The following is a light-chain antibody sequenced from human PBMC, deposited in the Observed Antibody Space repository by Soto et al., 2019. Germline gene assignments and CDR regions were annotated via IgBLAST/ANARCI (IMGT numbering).Light chain of an antibody. CDR2: AAS. V-gene: IGKV1-39*01. J-gene: IGKJ1*01. Sequence: DIQMTQSPSTLSASVGDRFTITCLASQSISNWLAWYRQQPGKPPRLLIYAASSLQSGVPSRFSGSGSGTDFTLTISSLQPEDFATYSCQQSYNSPQTFGRGTKVDI. CDR1: QSISNW. CDR3: QQSYNSPQT.